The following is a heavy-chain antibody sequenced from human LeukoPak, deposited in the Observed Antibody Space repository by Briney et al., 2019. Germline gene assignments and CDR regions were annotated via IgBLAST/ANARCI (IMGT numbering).Heavy chain of an antibody. CDR1: GYTFTSYY. CDR3: ARLGAAAVDY. Sequence: ASVKVSCKASGYTFTSYYMHWVRQAPGQGLEWMGIINPSGGSTSYAQKFQGRVTMTRDRSTSTVYMELSSLRFKDTAVYYCARLGAAAVDYWGQGTLVTVSS. J-gene: IGHJ4*02. CDR2: INPSGGST. D-gene: IGHD6-13*01. V-gene: IGHV1-46*01.